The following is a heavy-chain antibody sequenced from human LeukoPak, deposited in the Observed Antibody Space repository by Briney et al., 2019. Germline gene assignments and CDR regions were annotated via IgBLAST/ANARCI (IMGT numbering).Heavy chain of an antibody. CDR1: GGSVATGRYY. V-gene: IGHV4-61*01. CDR3: VREHDWGDFDY. Sequence: SETLSLTCTVSGGSVATGRYYWSWIRQSPGEGLEWIGYISYRGTTNYNPSLKSRITISVDTSKNQFSLKVISVTAADTAVYYCVREHDWGDFDYWGQGTLVTVSS. CDR2: ISYRGTT. J-gene: IGHJ4*02. D-gene: IGHD3-9*01.